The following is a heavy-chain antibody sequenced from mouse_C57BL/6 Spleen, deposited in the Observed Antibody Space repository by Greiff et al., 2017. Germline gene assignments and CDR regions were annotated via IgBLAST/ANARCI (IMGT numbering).Heavy chain of an antibody. D-gene: IGHD1-1*01. J-gene: IGHJ1*03. CDR1: GYTFTSYW. CDR3: ARGVYYGSSYGWYFDV. CDR2: ISPGSSST. Sequence: QVQLQQPGAELVKPGASVKMSCKASGYTFTSYWITWVKQRPGQGLEWIGDISPGSSSTNYNEKFKSKATLTVDTSSSTAYMQLSSLTSEDSAVYYCARGVYYGSSYGWYFDVWGTGTTVTVSS. V-gene: IGHV1-55*01.